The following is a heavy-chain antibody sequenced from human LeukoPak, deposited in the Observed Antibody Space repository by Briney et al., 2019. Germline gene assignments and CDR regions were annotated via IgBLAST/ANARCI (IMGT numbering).Heavy chain of an antibody. CDR1: GGTFGSYA. CDR2: IIPILGIA. CDR3: ARGLYCSSSTSCYDYGMDV. V-gene: IGHV1-69*04. J-gene: IGHJ6*02. D-gene: IGHD2-2*01. Sequence: SVKVSCKASGGTFGSYAISWVRQAPGQGLEWMGRIIPILGIANYAQKFQGRVTITADKSTSTAYMELSSLRYEDTAVYYCARGLYCSSSTSCYDYGMDVWGQGTTVTVSS.